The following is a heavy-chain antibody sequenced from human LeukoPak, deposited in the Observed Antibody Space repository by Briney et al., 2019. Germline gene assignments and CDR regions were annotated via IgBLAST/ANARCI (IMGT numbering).Heavy chain of an antibody. D-gene: IGHD2-2*01. CDR3: AKEGDDVVVPTSMADF. CDR1: GFTFDNYA. Sequence: QAGGSLRLSCAASGFTFDNYAMSWVRQAPGKGLEWVSAINEDGHRTYYAGSVTGRFTISRDNSKSTLFLQMDSLRAEDSALYYCAKEGDDVVVPTSMADFWGQGTLVTVSS. V-gene: IGHV3-23*01. CDR2: INEDGHRT. J-gene: IGHJ4*02.